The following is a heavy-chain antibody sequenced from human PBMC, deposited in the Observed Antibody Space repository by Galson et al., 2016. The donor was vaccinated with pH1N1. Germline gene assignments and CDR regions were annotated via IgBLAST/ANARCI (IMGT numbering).Heavy chain of an antibody. CDR2: ISGSRGTT. V-gene: IGHV3-23*01. CDR3: AILQHLILGAFDS. D-gene: IGHD1-1*01. J-gene: IGHJ4*02. CDR1: GFTFNSYA. Sequence: SLRLSCAASGFTFNSYAMAWVRQPPGKGLEWVSAISGSRGTTKYADSVKGRFTISRDSPNNTLFLQMDSLRVDDTAIYYCAILQHLILGAFDSWGQGTLVTVPS.